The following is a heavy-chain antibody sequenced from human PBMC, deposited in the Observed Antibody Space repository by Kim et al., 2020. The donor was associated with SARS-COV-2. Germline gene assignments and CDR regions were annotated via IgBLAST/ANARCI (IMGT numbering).Heavy chain of an antibody. CDR3: AKERFIAVAGNYYFDY. J-gene: IGHJ4*02. Sequence: GGSLRLSCAAPGFTFSSYGMHWVRQAPGKGLEWVAVISYDGSNKYYADSVKGRFTISRDNSKNTLYLQMNSLRAEDTAVYYCAKERFIAVAGNYYFDYWGQGTLVTVSS. D-gene: IGHD6-19*01. CDR1: GFTFSSYG. CDR2: ISYDGSNK. V-gene: IGHV3-30*18.